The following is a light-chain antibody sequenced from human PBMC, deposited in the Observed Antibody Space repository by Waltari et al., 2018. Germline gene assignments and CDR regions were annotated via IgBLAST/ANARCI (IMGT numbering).Light chain of an antibody. J-gene: IGKJ3*01. V-gene: IGKV1-5*03. CDR2: KAS. CDR1: QNINSW. CDR3: QQYNSYHIFT. Sequence: DIQMTQSPSTLSASVGASVTITCRAIQNINSWLAWYQQKPGKAPKLLIYKASSLETGVPSRFSGSESGTEFTLTINSLQPDDFATYYCQQYNSYHIFTFGPGTKVEI.